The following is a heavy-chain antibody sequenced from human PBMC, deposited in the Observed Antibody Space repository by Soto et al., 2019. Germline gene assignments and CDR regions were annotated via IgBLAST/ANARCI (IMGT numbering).Heavy chain of an antibody. CDR3: ARMDLTDYYGMDV. V-gene: IGHV4-39*01. D-gene: IGHD2-2*03. CDR2: IYYSGST. CDR1: GGSISSSSYY. Sequence: QLQLQESGPGLVKPSETLPLTCTVSGGSISSSSYYWGWIRQPPGKGLEWIGSIYYSGSTYYNPSLKSRVTISVDTSKNQFSLKLSSVTAADTAVYYCARMDLTDYYGMDVWGQGTTVTVSS. J-gene: IGHJ6*02.